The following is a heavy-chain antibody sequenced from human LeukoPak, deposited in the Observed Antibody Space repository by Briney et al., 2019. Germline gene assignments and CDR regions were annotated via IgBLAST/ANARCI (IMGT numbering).Heavy chain of an antibody. J-gene: IGHJ3*02. CDR1: GGSFSGYY. V-gene: IGHV4-34*01. D-gene: IGHD3-22*01. CDR2: INHSGST. Sequence: PSETLSLTCAVYGGSFSGYYWSWIRQPPGKGLEWIGEINHSGSTNYNPSLKSRVTISVDTSKNQFSLKLSSVTAADTAVYYCARLHRRITVIVVVTKSRDAFDIWGQGTMVTVSS. CDR3: ARLHRRITVIVVVTKSRDAFDI.